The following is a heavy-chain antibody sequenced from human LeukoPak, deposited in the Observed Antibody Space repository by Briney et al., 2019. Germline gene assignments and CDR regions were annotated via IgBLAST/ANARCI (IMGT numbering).Heavy chain of an antibody. CDR3: GRVLRAFGGVIVLYFDY. D-gene: IGHD3-16*02. Sequence: GRSLRLSCAASGFTFSSYGMHWVRQAPGKGLEWVAVVWYDGSNKYYADSMKGRFTISRDNPKNTLYLQMNSLRAEDTAVYYCGRVLRAFGGVIVLYFDYWGQGTMVTVSS. J-gene: IGHJ4*02. CDR2: VWYDGSNK. CDR1: GFTFSSYG. V-gene: IGHV3-33*01.